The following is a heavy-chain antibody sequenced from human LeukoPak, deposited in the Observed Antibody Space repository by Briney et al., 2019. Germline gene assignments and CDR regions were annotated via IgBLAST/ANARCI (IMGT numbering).Heavy chain of an antibody. J-gene: IGHJ4*02. V-gene: IGHV1-69*04. CDR1: GGTFSSYA. CDR3: ARGLAFGELTSDY. CDR2: IIPILGIA. Sequence: ASVKVSCNASGGTFSSYAISWVRQAPGQGVEWMGRIIPILGIANYAQKLQGRVTIIADKSTSTAYMELSSLRSEDTAVYYCARGLAFGELTSDYWGQGTLVTVSS. D-gene: IGHD3-10*01.